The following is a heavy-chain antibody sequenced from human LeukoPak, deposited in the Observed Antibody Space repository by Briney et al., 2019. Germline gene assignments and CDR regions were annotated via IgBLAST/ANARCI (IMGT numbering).Heavy chain of an antibody. V-gene: IGHV4-38-2*02. Sequence: SETLSLTCAVSGYSISSGYYWGWIRQPPGKGLEWIGSIYHSGSTYYNPSLKSRVTISVDTSKNQFSLKLSSVTAADTAVYYCARDRSGYYDSSGYYHVFDYWGQGTLVTVSS. J-gene: IGHJ4*02. CDR2: IYHSGST. CDR3: ARDRSGYYDSSGYYHVFDY. D-gene: IGHD3-22*01. CDR1: GYSISSGYY.